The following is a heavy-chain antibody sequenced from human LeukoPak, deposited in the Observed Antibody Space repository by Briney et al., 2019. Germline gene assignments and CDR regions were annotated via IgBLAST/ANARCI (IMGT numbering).Heavy chain of an antibody. CDR3: ARGWYYYDSSGYYLDY. J-gene: IGHJ4*02. CDR2: IKQDGSEK. CDR1: GFTFSSYW. Sequence: GGSPRLSCAASGFTFSSYWMSWVRQAPGKGLEWVANIKQDGSEKYYVDSVKGRFTISRDNAKNSLYLQMSSLRAEDTAVYYCARGWYYYDSSGYYLDYWGQGTLVTVSS. D-gene: IGHD3-22*01. V-gene: IGHV3-7*01.